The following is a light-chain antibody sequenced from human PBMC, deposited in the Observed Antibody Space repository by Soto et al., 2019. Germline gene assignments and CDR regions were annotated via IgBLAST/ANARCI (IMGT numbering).Light chain of an antibody. CDR3: QQYDDWPPSYT. Sequence: TVMTQSPATLSLSPGERATLSCRASQSVSSYLAWYQQKPGQAPRLLIYGASTRAPGVPARISGSGSGTEFTLTISSLQSKDFAVYYCQQYDDWPPSYTFGQGTKLEIK. V-gene: IGKV3-15*01. J-gene: IGKJ2*01. CDR2: GAS. CDR1: QSVSSY.